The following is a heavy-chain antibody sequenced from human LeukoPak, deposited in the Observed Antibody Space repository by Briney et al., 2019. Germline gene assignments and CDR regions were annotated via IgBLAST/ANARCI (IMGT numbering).Heavy chain of an antibody. CDR3: TRPWQRRYYMDV. CDR1: GESFSGYY. CDR2: INHSGRT. Sequence: SETLSLTCAVYGESFSGYYWTWVRQPPGKGLEWIGDINHSGRTTYNPSLKGRVIISVDTSKNLFSLNLTSVTAADTAVYYCTRPWQRRYYMDVWGKGTTVAVSS. J-gene: IGHJ6*03. V-gene: IGHV4-34*01.